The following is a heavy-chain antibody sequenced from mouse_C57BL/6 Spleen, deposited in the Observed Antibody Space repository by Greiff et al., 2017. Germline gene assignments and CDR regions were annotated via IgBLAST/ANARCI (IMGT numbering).Heavy chain of an antibody. D-gene: IGHD1-1*01. J-gene: IGHJ2*01. Sequence: QVQLKQSGAELVRPGASVTLSCKASGYTFTDYEMHWVKQTPVHGLEWIGAIDPETGGTAYNQKFKGKAILTADKSSSTAYMELRSLTSEDSAVYYCTIYYGSSPHFDYWGQGTTLTVSS. V-gene: IGHV1-15*01. CDR1: GYTFTDYE. CDR3: TIYYGSSPHFDY. CDR2: IDPETGGT.